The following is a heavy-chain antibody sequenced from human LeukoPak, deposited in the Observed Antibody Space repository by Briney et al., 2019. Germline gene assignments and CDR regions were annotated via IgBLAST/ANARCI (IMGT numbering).Heavy chain of an antibody. Sequence: ASVKVSCKASGYTFTSYDINWVRQATGQGLEWMGWMNPNSGNTGYAQKFQGRVTMTRNTSISTAYMELSSLRSEDTAVYYCARGRSSSWYQIVGYYYGMDVWGQGTTVTVSS. D-gene: IGHD6-13*01. V-gene: IGHV1-8*01. CDR2: MNPNSGNT. CDR3: ARGRSSSWYQIVGYYYGMDV. J-gene: IGHJ6*02. CDR1: GYTFTSYD.